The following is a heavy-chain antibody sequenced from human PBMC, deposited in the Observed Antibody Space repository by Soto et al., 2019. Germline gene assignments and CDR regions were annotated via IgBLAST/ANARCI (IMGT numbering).Heavy chain of an antibody. CDR2: ISGSGANT. Sequence: EVQLLESAGGLAQPGGSLSLSCAASGFTFSSYAMRWVRQAPGKGLEWVSAISGSGANTYYADSVKGRFTISRDNSKNTLFLQLNSLRAEDTAVYYCAKCAGSGWYPDYWGQGTLVTVSS. CDR1: GFTFSSYA. V-gene: IGHV3-23*01. D-gene: IGHD6-19*01. CDR3: AKCAGSGWYPDY. J-gene: IGHJ4*02.